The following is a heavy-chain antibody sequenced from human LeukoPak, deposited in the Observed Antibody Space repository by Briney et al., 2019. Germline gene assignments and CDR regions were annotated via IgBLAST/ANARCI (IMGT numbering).Heavy chain of an antibody. J-gene: IGHJ4*02. Sequence: GGSLRLSCAASGFTFSSYAMSWVRQAPGKGLEWVSTINDNGGTTYYADSVKGRFTISRDNSKNTLYLQMNSLRAEDTAVYYCAKVGYCSGGSCYRGYYFDYWGQGTLVTVSS. CDR2: INDNGGTT. CDR3: AKVGYCSGGSCYRGYYFDY. D-gene: IGHD2-15*01. V-gene: IGHV3-23*01. CDR1: GFTFSSYA.